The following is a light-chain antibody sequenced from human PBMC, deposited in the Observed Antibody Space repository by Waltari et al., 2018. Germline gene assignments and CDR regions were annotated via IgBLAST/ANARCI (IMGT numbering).Light chain of an antibody. CDR2: GVS. CDR1: SSDVGSYDS. CDR3: CSYTTSNSWI. V-gene: IGLV2-14*01. J-gene: IGLJ2*01. Sequence: QSAPTQPPSVSGSPGQSVTISCTGTSSDVGSYDSVSWYQQHPGKAPKLMIYGVSNRPSGVSDRFSGSKSADTASLTISGLQAEDEADYYCCSYTTSNSWIFGGGTRLTVL.